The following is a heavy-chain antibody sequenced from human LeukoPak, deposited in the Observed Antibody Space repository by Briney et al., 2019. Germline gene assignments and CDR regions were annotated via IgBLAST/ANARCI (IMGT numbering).Heavy chain of an antibody. CDR2: ISGSGGST. V-gene: IGHV3-23*01. CDR1: GFTFSSYA. J-gene: IGHJ4*02. D-gene: IGHD3-3*02. CDR3: AKDSIPTIYYFDY. Sequence: GGSLRLSCAASGFTFSSYAMSWVRQAPGKGLEWVSAISGSGGSTYYADSVKGRFTISRNNSKNTLYLQMNSLRAEDTAVYYCAKDSIPTIYYFDYWGQGTLVTVSS.